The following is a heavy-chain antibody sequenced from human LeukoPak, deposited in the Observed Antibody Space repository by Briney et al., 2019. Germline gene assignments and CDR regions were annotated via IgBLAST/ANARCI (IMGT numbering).Heavy chain of an antibody. Sequence: SETLSLTCTVSGGSLSGYYWSWIRQPPGQGLESIGYIYYTGRTNLNPSLKSRVTLSIDRSKRQFSLKMTSLTAADTAVYYCARHPGRGLDYWGQGALVTVSS. V-gene: IGHV4-59*08. D-gene: IGHD2-15*01. CDR3: ARHPGRGLDY. CDR1: GGSLSGYY. J-gene: IGHJ4*02. CDR2: IYYTGRT.